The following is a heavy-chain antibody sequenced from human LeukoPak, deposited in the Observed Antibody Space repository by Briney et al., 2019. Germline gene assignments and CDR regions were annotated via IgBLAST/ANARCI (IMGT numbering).Heavy chain of an antibody. D-gene: IGHD3-10*01. CDR3: ARAAHTTYVLGRYYYYAMDV. CDR1: GFTFSSST. Sequence: GGSLRLSCAASGFTFSSSTMDWVRQAPGKGLEGVARISYAGSNNYYADSVKGRFTISSDNPKNTLYLQMDSLRAEDTAVYYCARAAHTTYVLGRYYYYAMDVWGQGTTVTVSS. V-gene: IGHV3-30-3*01. CDR2: ISYAGSNN. J-gene: IGHJ6*02.